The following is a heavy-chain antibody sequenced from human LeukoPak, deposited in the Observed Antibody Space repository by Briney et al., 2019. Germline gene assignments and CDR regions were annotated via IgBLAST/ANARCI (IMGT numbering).Heavy chain of an antibody. CDR2: ISSGSVNI. J-gene: IGHJ4*02. Sequence: PGGSLRLSCAASGFTFSNYAMNWVRQAPGKGLEWVSSISSGSVNIYYADSVKGRFTISRDNAKNTLYLQMNSLRAEDTAVYYCAKFSGGDYGDYEALDYWGQGTLVTVSS. V-gene: IGHV3-21*04. D-gene: IGHD4-17*01. CDR1: GFTFSNYA. CDR3: AKFSGGDYGDYEALDY.